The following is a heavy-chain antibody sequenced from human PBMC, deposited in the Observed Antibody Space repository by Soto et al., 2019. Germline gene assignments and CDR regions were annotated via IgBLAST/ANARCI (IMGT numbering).Heavy chain of an antibody. D-gene: IGHD6-13*01. CDR2: INHSGST. J-gene: IGHJ5*02. V-gene: IGHV4-34*01. Sequence: QVQLQQWGAGLLKPSENLSLTCAVYGGSFSGYYWSWIRQPPGKGLEWIGEINHSGSTNYNPSLKSRVTISVDTSKHQFSLKLSSVTAADTAVYYCARVAGGNHWYNWFDPWGQGTLVTVSS. CDR1: GGSFSGYY. CDR3: ARVAGGNHWYNWFDP.